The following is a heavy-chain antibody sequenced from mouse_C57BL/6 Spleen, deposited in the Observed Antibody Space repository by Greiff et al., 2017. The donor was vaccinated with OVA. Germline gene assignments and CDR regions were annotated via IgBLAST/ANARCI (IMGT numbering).Heavy chain of an antibody. V-gene: IGHV2-2*01. CDR1: GFSLTSYG. CDR3: ARKGTGTSWFAY. D-gene: IGHD4-1*01. CDR2: IWSGGST. Sequence: VKLQESGPGLVQPSQSLSITCTVSGFSLTSYGVHWVRQSPGKGLEWLGVIWSGGSTDYNAAFISRLSISKDNSKSQVFFKMNSLQADDTAIYYCARKGTGTSWFAYWGQGTLVTVSA. J-gene: IGHJ3*01.